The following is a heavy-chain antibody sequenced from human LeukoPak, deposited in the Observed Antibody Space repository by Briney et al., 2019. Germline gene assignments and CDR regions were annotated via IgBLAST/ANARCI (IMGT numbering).Heavy chain of an antibody. D-gene: IGHD1-1*01. CDR1: GFSFNIYW. J-gene: IGHJ3*02. V-gene: IGHV3-7*02. Sequence: GGSLRLSCAASGFSFNIYWMSWVRQAPGKGLEWVASIKPDGSEKYYVDSVKGRFTISRDNAKNSVYLQMNSQRAGDTAVYYCAKIHTNHWNDAFDIWGQGTMVTVSS. CDR3: AKIHTNHWNDAFDI. CDR2: IKPDGSEK.